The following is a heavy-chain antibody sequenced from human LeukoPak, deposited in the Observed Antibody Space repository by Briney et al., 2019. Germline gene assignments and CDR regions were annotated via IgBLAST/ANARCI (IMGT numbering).Heavy chain of an antibody. V-gene: IGHV4-61*01. CDR1: GGSVSSGSYY. Sequence: SETLSLTCTVSGGSVSSGSYYWSWIRQPPGKGLEWIGYIYYSGSTNYNPSLKSRVTISVDTSKNQFSLKLSSVTAADTAVYYCARDRGYSRRVFDYWGQGTLVTVSS. CDR3: ARDRGYSRRVFDY. J-gene: IGHJ4*02. D-gene: IGHD6-13*01. CDR2: IYYSGST.